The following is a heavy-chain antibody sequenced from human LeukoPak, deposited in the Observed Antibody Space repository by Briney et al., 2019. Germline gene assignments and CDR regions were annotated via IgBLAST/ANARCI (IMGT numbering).Heavy chain of an antibody. D-gene: IGHD6-13*01. V-gene: IGHV1-2*06. CDR2: INPNSGGT. Sequence: ASVKVSCKASGYTFTSYYMHWVRQAPGQGLEWMGRINPNSGGTNYAQKFQGRVTMTRDTSISTAYMELSRLRSDDTAVYYCARDQYIAAADWFDPWGQGTLVTVSS. CDR1: GYTFTSYY. J-gene: IGHJ5*02. CDR3: ARDQYIAAADWFDP.